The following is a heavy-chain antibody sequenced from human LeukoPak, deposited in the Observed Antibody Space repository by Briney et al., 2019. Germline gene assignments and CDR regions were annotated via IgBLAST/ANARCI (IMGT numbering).Heavy chain of an antibody. CDR2: IYPGDSDT. D-gene: IGHD5-24*01. V-gene: IGHV5-51*01. J-gene: IGHJ5*02. CDR3: ARDNSVRDEAWWFNP. CDR1: GYRFTSYW. Sequence: GESLKISCKGSGYRFTSYWIGWVRQMPGKGLEWMGIIYPGDSDTRYSPSFQGQVTISADKSISTAYLQWSSLKASDTAMYYCARDNSVRDEAWWFNPWGQGTLVTVSS.